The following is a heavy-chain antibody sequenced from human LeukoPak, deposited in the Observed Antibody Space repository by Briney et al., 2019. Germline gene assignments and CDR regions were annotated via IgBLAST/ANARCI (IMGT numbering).Heavy chain of an antibody. CDR3: ARDHEPPHWYSGSPPAPSNYYYYYGMDV. V-gene: IGHV1-2*02. J-gene: IGHJ6*02. CDR1: GYTFTGYY. CDR2: INPNSGGT. Sequence: ASVKVSCKASGYTFTGYYMHWVRQAPGQGLEWMGWINPNSGGTNYAQKFQGRVTMTRDTSISTAYMELSRLRSDDTAVYYCARDHEPPHWYSGSPPAPSNYYYYYGMDVWGQGTTVTVSS. D-gene: IGHD1-26*01.